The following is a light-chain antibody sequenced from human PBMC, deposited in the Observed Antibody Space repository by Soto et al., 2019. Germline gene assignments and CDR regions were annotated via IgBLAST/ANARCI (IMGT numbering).Light chain of an antibody. Sequence: EIVMTQSPATLSVSPGERATLSCRASQSVSSNLACYQQKPGQAPRLLIYGASTRATDMSGTFSGRGSGTEFTLTINNLRPEDFAVYYCQQYRGWPRTFGQGTKVDI. J-gene: IGKJ1*01. V-gene: IGKV3-15*01. CDR3: QQYRGWPRT. CDR2: GAS. CDR1: QSVSSN.